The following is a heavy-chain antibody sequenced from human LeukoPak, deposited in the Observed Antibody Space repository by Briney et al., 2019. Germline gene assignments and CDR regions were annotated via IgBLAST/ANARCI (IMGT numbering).Heavy chain of an antibody. J-gene: IGHJ4*02. CDR3: AKVYYYGSGSYDY. CDR1: GLTFSNYA. D-gene: IGHD3-10*01. CDR2: ISGSGGST. Sequence: PGGSLRLSCAASGLTFSNYAMSWVRQAPGKGLEWVSVISGSGGSTYYADSVKGRFTISRDNSKNTLYLQMNSLRAEDTAVYYCAKVYYYGSGSYDYWGQGTLVTVSS. V-gene: IGHV3-23*01.